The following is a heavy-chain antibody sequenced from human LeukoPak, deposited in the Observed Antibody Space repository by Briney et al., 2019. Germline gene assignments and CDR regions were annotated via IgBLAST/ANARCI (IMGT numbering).Heavy chain of an antibody. Sequence: GGSLRLSCAASGFTFSSYSMNWVRQAPGKGLEWVSSISSSSGYIYYAGSVKGRFTISRDNAKNSLYLQMNSLRAEDTAVYYCARVAVASRAAYWGQGTLVTVSS. CDR3: ARVAVASRAAY. V-gene: IGHV3-21*01. D-gene: IGHD2-15*01. J-gene: IGHJ4*02. CDR2: ISSSSGYI. CDR1: GFTFSSYS.